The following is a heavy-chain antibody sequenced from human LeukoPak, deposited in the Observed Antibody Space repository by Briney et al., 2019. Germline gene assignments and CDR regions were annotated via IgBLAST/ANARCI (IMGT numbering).Heavy chain of an antibody. CDR3: ARRGRNSSGWQDYL. D-gene: IGHD6-25*01. CDR2: IYHTGST. CDR1: GFSVSNADY. Sequence: PSETLSLTCSVSGFSVSNADYWAWVRQPPGKGLEWIANIYHTGSTNYNPSLSSRVTISIDTAKNQFSLKLTSVTAADTAVYYCARRGRNSSGWQDYLWGQGTLVTVSS. J-gene: IGHJ4*02. V-gene: IGHV4-61*08.